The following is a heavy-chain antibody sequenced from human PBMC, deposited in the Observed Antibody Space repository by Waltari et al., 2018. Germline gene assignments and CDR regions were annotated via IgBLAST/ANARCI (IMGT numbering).Heavy chain of an antibody. J-gene: IGHJ6*02. CDR3: ARGDIVVVPAVMYYYYGMDV. Sequence: QVQLVQSGAEVKKPGASVKVSCKASGYTFTSYDINWVRQATGQGLEWMGWMNPNSGNTGYAQKFQGRVTMTRNTSISTAYMELSSLRSEDTAVYYCARGDIVVVPAVMYYYYGMDVWGQGTTVTVSS. V-gene: IGHV1-8*01. CDR2: MNPNSGNT. D-gene: IGHD2-2*01. CDR1: GYTFTSYD.